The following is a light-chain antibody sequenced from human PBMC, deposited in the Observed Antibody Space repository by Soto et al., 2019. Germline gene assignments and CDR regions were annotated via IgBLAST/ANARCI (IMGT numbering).Light chain of an antibody. J-gene: IGKJ1*01. Sequence: DIQMTQYPSALSASAGDRVTITCRASQTISSWLAWYQQKPGKAPKLLIYRASTLKSGVPSRFSGSGSGTEFTITISSLQPDDFATYYCQHYNSYSEAVGQGTKVEIK. CDR1: QTISSW. V-gene: IGKV1-5*03. CDR3: QHYNSYSEA. CDR2: RAS.